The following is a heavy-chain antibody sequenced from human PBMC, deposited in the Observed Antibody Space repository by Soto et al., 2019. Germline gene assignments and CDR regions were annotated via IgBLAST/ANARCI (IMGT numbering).Heavy chain of an antibody. CDR3: VRGHASATGIDWFDH. J-gene: IGHJ5*02. V-gene: IGHV1-3*01. CDR1: GYTFTSYG. D-gene: IGHD2-21*02. CDR2: INAANGDT. Sequence: GASVKVSRKSSGYTFTSYGIHWVRQPHGQKLEWMGWINAANGDTTYSPKFQGRVTITRDTSASTAYMELSSLRSEDTAVYDSVRGHASATGIDWFDHWGQGTLVTVSS.